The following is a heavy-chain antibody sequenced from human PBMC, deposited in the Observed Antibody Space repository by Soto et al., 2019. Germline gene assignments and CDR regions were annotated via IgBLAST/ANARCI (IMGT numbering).Heavy chain of an antibody. CDR2: IYYSGST. CDR1: GGSISSGGYY. V-gene: IGHV4-31*03. Sequence: PSETLSLTCTVSGGSISSGGYYWSWIRQHPGKGLEWIGYIYYSGSTYYNPSLKSRVTISVDTSKNQFSLKLSSVTAADTAVYYCARAHNYYDSSGYYNNWFDPWGQGTPVTVSA. CDR3: ARAHNYYDSSGYYNNWFDP. D-gene: IGHD3-22*01. J-gene: IGHJ5*02.